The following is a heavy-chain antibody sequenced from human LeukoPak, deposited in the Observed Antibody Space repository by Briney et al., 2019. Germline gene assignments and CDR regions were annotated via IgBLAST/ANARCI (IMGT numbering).Heavy chain of an antibody. V-gene: IGHV3-20*04. CDR1: GFTFSNAW. CDR3: ARGSGSSWYFYFDY. Sequence: GGSLRPSCAASGFTFSNAWMSWVRHAPGKGLEWVSGIKWDGGRTGYADSVKGRFTISRDNAKNSVYLQMNSLRAEDTALYYCARGSGSSWYFYFDYWGQGTLVTVSS. J-gene: IGHJ4*02. D-gene: IGHD6-13*01. CDR2: IKWDGGRT.